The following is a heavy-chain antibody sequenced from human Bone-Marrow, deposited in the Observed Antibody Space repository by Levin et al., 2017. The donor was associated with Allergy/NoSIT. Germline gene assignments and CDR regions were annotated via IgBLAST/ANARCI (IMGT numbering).Heavy chain of an antibody. Sequence: LSLTCAASGFTFSSYGMHWVRQAPGKGLEWVAVIWYDGSNKYYADSVKGRFTISRDNSKNTLYLQMNSLRAEDTAVYYCARRGYYYGMDVWGQGTTVTVSS. V-gene: IGHV3-33*01. D-gene: IGHD3-16*01. J-gene: IGHJ6*02. CDR3: ARRGYYYGMDV. CDR2: IWYDGSNK. CDR1: GFTFSSYG.